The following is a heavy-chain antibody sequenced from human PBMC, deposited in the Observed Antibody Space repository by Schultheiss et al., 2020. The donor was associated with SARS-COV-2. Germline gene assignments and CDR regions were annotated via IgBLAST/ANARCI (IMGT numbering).Heavy chain of an antibody. J-gene: IGHJ3*02. V-gene: IGHV3-21*04. CDR3: ARDRDCSSTSCYTVFGDAFDI. D-gene: IGHD2-2*02. CDR2: ISSSSSYT. Sequence: GGSLRLSCAASGFTFGIYALTWVRQAPGKGLEWVSSISSSSSYTNYADSVKGRFTISRDNAKNSLYLQMNSLRAEDTAVYYCARDRDCSSTSCYTVFGDAFDIWGQGTMVTVSS. CDR1: GFTFGIYA.